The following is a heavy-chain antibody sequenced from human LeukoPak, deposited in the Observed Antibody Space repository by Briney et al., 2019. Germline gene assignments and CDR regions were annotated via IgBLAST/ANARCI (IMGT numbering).Heavy chain of an antibody. V-gene: IGHV4-30-4*01. CDR3: ARFPDYYGSGYDAFDI. CDR1: GGSISSGDYY. D-gene: IGHD3-10*01. CDR2: IYYSGST. Sequence: PSETLSLICTVSGGSISSGDYYWSWIRQPPGKGLEWIGYIYYSGSTNYNPSLKSRVTISVDTSKNQFSLKLSSVTAADTAVYYCARFPDYYGSGYDAFDIWGQGTMVTVSS. J-gene: IGHJ3*02.